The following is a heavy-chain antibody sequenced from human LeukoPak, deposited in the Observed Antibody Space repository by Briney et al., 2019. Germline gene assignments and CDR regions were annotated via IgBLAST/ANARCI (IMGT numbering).Heavy chain of an antibody. CDR2: ISYDGSNK. J-gene: IGHJ3*02. V-gene: IGHV3-30-3*01. D-gene: IGHD4-23*01. CDR3: AKDGDYGGNLSGADI. CDR1: GFTFSSYA. Sequence: PGGSLRLSCAASGFTFSSYAMHWVRQAPGKGLEWVAVISYDGSNKYYADSVKGRFTISRDNSKNTLYLQMNSLRAEDTALHYCAKDGDYGGNLSGADIWGQGTMVTVSS.